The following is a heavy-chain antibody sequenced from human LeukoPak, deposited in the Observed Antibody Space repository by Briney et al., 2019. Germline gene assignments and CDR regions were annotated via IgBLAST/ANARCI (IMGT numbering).Heavy chain of an antibody. CDR3: AKWGDYDVLTGYYVSDY. J-gene: IGHJ4*02. CDR2: ITGSGGNT. V-gene: IGHV3-23*01. Sequence: GGSLTLSCAASGFTFSNYAMSWVRQAPGKGLEWVSAITGSGGNTYYADSVKGRFTISRDNSKNTVFLQMNSLRAEDTAVYYCAKWGDYDVLTGYYVSDYWGQGTLVTVSS. CDR1: GFTFSNYA. D-gene: IGHD3-9*01.